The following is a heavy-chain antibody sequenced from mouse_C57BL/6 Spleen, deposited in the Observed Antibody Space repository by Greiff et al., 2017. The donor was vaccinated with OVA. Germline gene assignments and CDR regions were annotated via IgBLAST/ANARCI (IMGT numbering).Heavy chain of an antibody. D-gene: IGHD2-4*01. CDR1: GFTFSSYA. CDR2: ISDGGSYT. CDR3: ARYCYDDGGYWYFYV. J-gene: IGHJ1*03. Sequence: EVMLVESGGGLVKPGGSLKLSCAASGFTFSSYAMSWVRQTPEKRLEWVATISDGGSYTYYPDKVKGRFTISRDNAKNNLYLQMSHLKSEDTAMYYCARYCYDDGGYWYFYVWGTGTTVTVSS. V-gene: IGHV5-4*03.